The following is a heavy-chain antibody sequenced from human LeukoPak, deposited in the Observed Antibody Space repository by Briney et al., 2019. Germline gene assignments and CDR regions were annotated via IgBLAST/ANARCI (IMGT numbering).Heavy chain of an antibody. Sequence: GGSLRLSCAASGFTFSSYEMNWVRQAPGKGLEWVSYISSSGSTIHYADSVKGRFTISRDNAKNSLYLQMNSLRAEDTAVYYCARDSARNSGSYFDYWGQGTLVTVSS. CDR2: ISSSGSTI. CDR1: GFTFSSYE. V-gene: IGHV3-48*03. J-gene: IGHJ4*02. D-gene: IGHD1-26*01. CDR3: ARDSARNSGSYFDY.